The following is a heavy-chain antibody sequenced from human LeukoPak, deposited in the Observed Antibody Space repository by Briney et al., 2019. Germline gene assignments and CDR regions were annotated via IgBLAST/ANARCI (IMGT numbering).Heavy chain of an antibody. V-gene: IGHV4-59*01. D-gene: IGHD4-11*01. CDR2: IYYSGST. CDR1: GGSISSYY. J-gene: IGHJ4*02. Sequence: SETLSLTCAVYGGSISSYYWTWIRQPPGKELEWIGHIYYSGSTNYNPSLQSRITMSVDRSKNQFSLKLDSVTTADTAVYYCARGGPTVTSYSSWDSWGQGTLVTVSS. CDR3: ARGGPTVTSYSSWDS.